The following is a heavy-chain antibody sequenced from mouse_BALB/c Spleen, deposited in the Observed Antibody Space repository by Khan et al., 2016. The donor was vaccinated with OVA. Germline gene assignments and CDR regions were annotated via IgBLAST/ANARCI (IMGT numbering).Heavy chain of an antibody. CDR3: APNWFWIGY. Sequence: VELVVSGAELMKPGASVKISCKATGYTFSNYCIEWVKQRPGHGLEWVGEILPGTGSTNYNENFKGKAIFTADTSSNTAYMQLSSLTSEDSAVYFCAPNWFWIGYWGQGTLVTVSA. CDR2: ILPGTGST. V-gene: IGHV1-9*01. D-gene: IGHD4-1*01. CDR1: GYTFSNYC. J-gene: IGHJ3*01.